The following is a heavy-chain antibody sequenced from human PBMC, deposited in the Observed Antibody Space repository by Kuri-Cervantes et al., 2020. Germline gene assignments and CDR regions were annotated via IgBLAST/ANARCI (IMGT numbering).Heavy chain of an antibody. D-gene: IGHD3-3*01. CDR3: ARDKGTDVLRFLEWCRTMDV. CDR1: GFSFSSYG. CDR2: IWYGGSNK. Sequence: SMSLSWAASGFSFSSYGMHWVRQPPGKGLEWVGVIWYGGSNKYYANSVKGRFTISRNNAKSSLYLQMNSLRAEDTAVYYCARDKGTDVLRFLEWCRTMDVWGKGTPVTVSS. J-gene: IGHJ6*03. V-gene: IGHV3-33*01.